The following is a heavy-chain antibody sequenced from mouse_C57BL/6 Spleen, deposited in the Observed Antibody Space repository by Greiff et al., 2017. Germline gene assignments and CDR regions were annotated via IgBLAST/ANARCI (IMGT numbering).Heavy chain of an antibody. D-gene: IGHD1-1*01. CDR2: IYPGSGNT. CDR3: AREVGITSDFDY. CDR1: GYTFTDYY. V-gene: IGHV1-76*01. J-gene: IGHJ2*01. Sequence: QVHVKQSGAELVRPGASVKLSCKASGYTFTDYYINWVKQRPGQGLEWIARIYPGSGNTYYNEKFKGKATLTAEKSSSTAYMQLSSLTSEDSAVYFCAREVGITSDFDYWGQGTTLTVSS.